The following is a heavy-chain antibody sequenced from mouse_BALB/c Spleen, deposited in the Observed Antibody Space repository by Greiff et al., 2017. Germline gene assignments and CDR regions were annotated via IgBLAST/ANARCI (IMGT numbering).Heavy chain of an antibody. Sequence: EVQLVESGGGLVKPGGSLKLSCAASGFTFSSYAMSWVRQTPEKRLEWVATISSGGSYTYYPDSVKGRFTISRDNAKNTLYLQMSSLRSEDTAMYYCARHYYGSSYYIDYWGQGTSLTVSS. CDR3: ARHYYGSSYYIDY. D-gene: IGHD1-1*01. CDR2: ISSGGSYT. CDR1: GFTFSSYA. J-gene: IGHJ2*02. V-gene: IGHV5-9-3*01.